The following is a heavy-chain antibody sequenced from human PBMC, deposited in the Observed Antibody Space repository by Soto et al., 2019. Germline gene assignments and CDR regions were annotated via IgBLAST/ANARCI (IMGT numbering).Heavy chain of an antibody. J-gene: IGHJ5*02. Sequence: ASVKVACKASGGTFSGYAISWARQAPGQGLEWMGGIIPIFGTANYAQKFQGRVTITADESTSTAYMELSSLRSEDTPVYSSARGSSWYRAWFDPWAQGTLVTVSS. CDR1: GGTFSGYA. V-gene: IGHV1-69*13. CDR2: IIPIFGTA. D-gene: IGHD6-13*01. CDR3: ARGSSWYRAWFDP.